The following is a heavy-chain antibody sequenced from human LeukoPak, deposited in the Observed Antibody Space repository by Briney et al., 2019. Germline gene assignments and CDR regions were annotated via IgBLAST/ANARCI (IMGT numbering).Heavy chain of an antibody. CDR2: ISAYNGNT. D-gene: IGHD3-10*01. CDR1: GYTFTSYG. CDR3: ARDVRGVRYYGSGSQKGTFDY. Sequence: ASVKVSCKASGYTFTSYGISWVRQAPGQGLEWMGWISAYNGNTNYAQKLQGRVTMTTDTSTSTAYMELRSLRSDDTAVYYCARDVRGVRYYGSGSQKGTFDYWGQGTLVTVSS. J-gene: IGHJ4*02. V-gene: IGHV1-18*01.